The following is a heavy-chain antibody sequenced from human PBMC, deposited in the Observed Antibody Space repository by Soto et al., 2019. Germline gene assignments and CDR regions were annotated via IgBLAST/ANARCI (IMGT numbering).Heavy chain of an antibody. CDR1: GFTFSSHT. J-gene: IGHJ4*02. Sequence: QVHLVESGGGVVQPGGSLRLSCAASGFTFSSHTMHWVRQAPGKGLKWLSLMSHDGNIKFYADSVKGRFTISRDNSKTTLYPQMNNLRAEDTALYYCASTQFLIIVAGGGYWGQGTVVTVSS. V-gene: IGHV3-30-3*01. D-gene: IGHD3-16*01. CDR3: ASTQFLIIVAGGGY. CDR2: MSHDGNIK.